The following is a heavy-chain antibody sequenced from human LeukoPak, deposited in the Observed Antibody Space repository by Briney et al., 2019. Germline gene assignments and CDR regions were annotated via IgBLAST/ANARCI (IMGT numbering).Heavy chain of an antibody. J-gene: IGHJ4*02. CDR2: IWYDGSNK. CDR3: AREGGSSCFDY. V-gene: IGHV3-33*01. Sequence: GSLRLSCAASGFTFSSYGMHWVRQAPGKGLEWVAVIWYDGSNKYYADSVKGRFTISRDNSKNTLYLQMNSLRAEDTAVYYCAREGGSSCFDYWGQGTLVTVSS. CDR1: GFTFSSYG. D-gene: IGHD6-13*01.